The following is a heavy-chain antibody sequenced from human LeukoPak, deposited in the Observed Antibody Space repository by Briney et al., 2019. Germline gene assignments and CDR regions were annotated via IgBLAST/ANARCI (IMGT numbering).Heavy chain of an antibody. Sequence: PGGSLRLSCAASGFTFSSYAMSWVRQAPGKGLEWVSAISGSGGSTYYADSVKGRFTISRDNSKNTLYLQMNSLRAEDTAVYYCARDSWWNYTVTQIDYWGQGTLVTVSS. V-gene: IGHV3-23*01. CDR3: ARDSWWNYTVTQIDY. CDR2: ISGSGGST. D-gene: IGHD4-17*01. CDR1: GFTFSSYA. J-gene: IGHJ4*02.